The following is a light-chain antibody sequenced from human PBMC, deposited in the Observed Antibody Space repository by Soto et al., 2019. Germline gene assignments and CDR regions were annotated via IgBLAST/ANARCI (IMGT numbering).Light chain of an antibody. CDR2: DTS. CDR3: LLSCGGARYV. CDR1: TGAVTSGHY. Sequence: AVVTQEPSLTVSPGGTVTLTRAPSTGAVTSGHYPYWFQQKPGQAPRTLIYDTSNKHSWTPARFSGSLLGRKAALTLSGAQPEGEAEYYCLLSCGGARYVFGTGTKVTVL. J-gene: IGLJ1*01. V-gene: IGLV7-46*01.